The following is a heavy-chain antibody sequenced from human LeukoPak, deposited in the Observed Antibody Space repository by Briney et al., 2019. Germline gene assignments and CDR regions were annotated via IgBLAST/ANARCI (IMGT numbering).Heavy chain of an antibody. J-gene: IGHJ6*03. Sequence: AGGSLRLSCAASGFTVSSNYMSWVRQAPGKGLEWVSVIYSGGSTYYADSVKGRFTISRDNSKNTLYLQMNSLRAEDTAVYYCAKELAAAGTDYYYYMDVWGKGTTVTVSS. V-gene: IGHV3-53*01. D-gene: IGHD6-13*01. CDR1: GFTVSSNY. CDR3: AKELAAAGTDYYYYMDV. CDR2: IYSGGST.